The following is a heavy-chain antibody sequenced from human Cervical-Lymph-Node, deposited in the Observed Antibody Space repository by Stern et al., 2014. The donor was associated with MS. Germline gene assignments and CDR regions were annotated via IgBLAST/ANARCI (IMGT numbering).Heavy chain of an antibody. CDR2: IYPGDSDT. D-gene: IGHD6-19*01. V-gene: IGHV5-51*03. CDR3: ARQSTGSTSGNYYYGMDV. Sequence: VQLVQSGAEVKTPGASLKISCKGSGYRFTNYWIGWVRPMPDKDLEWMGIIYPGDSDTRYSPSFQGQVTISADKSISTAYLQWRSLKASDTAMYYCARQSTGSTSGNYYYGMDVWGQGTTVIVSS. CDR1: GYRFTNYW. J-gene: IGHJ6*02.